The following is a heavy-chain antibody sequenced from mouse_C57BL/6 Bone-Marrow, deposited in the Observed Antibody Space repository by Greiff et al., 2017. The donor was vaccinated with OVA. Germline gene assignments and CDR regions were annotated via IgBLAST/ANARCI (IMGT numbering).Heavy chain of an antibody. D-gene: IGHD1-1*01. J-gene: IGHJ1*03. CDR2: IWSGGST. CDR3: ARFYYYGSSYGWYFDV. V-gene: IGHV2-2*01. Sequence: VQLQQSGPGLVQPSQSLSITCTVSGFSLTSYGVHWVRQSPGKGLEWLGAIWSGGSTDYNAAFISRLSISNDNSKSKVFFKMNSLLADDTSIYYCARFYYYGSSYGWYFDVWGTGTTVTVSS. CDR1: GFSLTSYG.